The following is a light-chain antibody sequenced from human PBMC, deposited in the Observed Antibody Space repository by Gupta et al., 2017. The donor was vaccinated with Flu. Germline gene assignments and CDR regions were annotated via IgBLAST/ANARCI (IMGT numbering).Light chain of an antibody. CDR3: QSDDRSRSVV. Sequence: SVLTPPPSVSGAPGQRVTISCTGSSSNIGAGYDVHWYQQLPGTAPKVLIYGNSNRPAGVPDRFSGSKSGTAASLAITGRQEEEEAFYYCQSDDRSRSVVFGGGTKLTIL. V-gene: IGLV1-40*01. CDR1: SSNIGAGYD. CDR2: GNS. J-gene: IGLJ2*01.